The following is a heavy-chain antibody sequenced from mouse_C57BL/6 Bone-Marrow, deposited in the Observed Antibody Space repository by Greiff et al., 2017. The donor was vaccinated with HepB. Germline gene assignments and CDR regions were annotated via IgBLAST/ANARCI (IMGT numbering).Heavy chain of an antibody. Sequence: EVQLQQSGPELVKPGASVKISCKASGYTFTDYYMNWVKQSHGKSLEWIGDINPNNGGTSYNQKFKGKAKLTVDKSSITAYMELRSLTSEDSAVYYFARPFYYYGSSPFAYWGQGTLVTVSA. CDR1: GYTFTDYY. D-gene: IGHD1-1*01. V-gene: IGHV1-26*01. CDR2: INPNNGGT. CDR3: ARPFYYYGSSPFAY. J-gene: IGHJ3*01.